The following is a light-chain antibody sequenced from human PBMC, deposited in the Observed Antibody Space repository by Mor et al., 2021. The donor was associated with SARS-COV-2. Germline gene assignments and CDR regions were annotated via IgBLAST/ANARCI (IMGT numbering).Light chain of an antibody. CDR2: WAS. Sequence: TVLYTPNNKNYLSWYQQKPGQSPKLLLYWASTRESGVPDRFSGSGSGTDFTLTISSLQAEDVAVYYCQQYYSTPQTFGQGT. V-gene: IGKV4-1*01. CDR1: TVLYTPNNKNY. CDR3: QQYYSTPQT. J-gene: IGKJ1*01.